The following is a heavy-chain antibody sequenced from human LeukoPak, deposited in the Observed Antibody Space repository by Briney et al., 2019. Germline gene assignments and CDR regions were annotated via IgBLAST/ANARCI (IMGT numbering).Heavy chain of an antibody. Sequence: ASVKASCKASGYTFTNYGVSWVRQAPGQGLEWMGWISAYNGNTNYAQKLQGRVTMTIDTSTNTAYMELRSLTSDDTAVYYCARDIYAAGIAAAGYPDYWGQGTLVTVSS. J-gene: IGHJ4*02. CDR3: ARDIYAAGIAAAGYPDY. CDR2: ISAYNGNT. D-gene: IGHD6-13*01. V-gene: IGHV1-18*01. CDR1: GYTFTNYG.